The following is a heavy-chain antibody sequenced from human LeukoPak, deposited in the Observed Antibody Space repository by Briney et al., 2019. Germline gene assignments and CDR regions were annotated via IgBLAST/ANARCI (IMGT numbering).Heavy chain of an antibody. CDR2: INSDGGST. CDR3: ARDRSHYYDSSGSRAFDY. V-gene: IGHV3-74*01. D-gene: IGHD3-22*01. J-gene: IGHJ4*02. CDR1: GFTFSSYW. Sequence: GGSLRLSCAASGFTFSSYWMPWVRHAPGKGLVWVSRINSDGGSTSYADSVKGRFTISRDNAKNTLYLQMNSLRAEDTAVYYCARDRSHYYDSSGSRAFDYWGQGTLVTVSS.